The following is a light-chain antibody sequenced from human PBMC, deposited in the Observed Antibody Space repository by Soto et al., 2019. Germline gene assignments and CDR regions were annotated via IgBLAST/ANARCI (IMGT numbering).Light chain of an antibody. Sequence: EIVLTQSPDTLSLSPGERATLSCRASQSVSSYLAWYQQKPGQALRLLIYDTFKRATGIPARFSGSGSGTDFALTISSLEPEDFAVYYCVQRSTCPWTVGQESKVEI. V-gene: IGKV3-11*01. CDR2: DTF. CDR3: VQRSTCPWT. J-gene: IGKJ1*01. CDR1: QSVSSY.